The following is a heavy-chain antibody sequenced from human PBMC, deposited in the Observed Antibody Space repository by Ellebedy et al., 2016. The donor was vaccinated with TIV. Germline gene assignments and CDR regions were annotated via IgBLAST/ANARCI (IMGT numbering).Heavy chain of an antibody. V-gene: IGHV1-69*04. J-gene: IGHJ3*02. CDR3: ARGFTGFDAFDI. CDR1: GDTFSTYA. Sequence: AASVKVSCKASGDTFSTYAINWVRQAPGQGLEWMGRIIPILGIANYAQKFQGRVTITADKSTSTAYMELSSLRSEDTAVYYCARGFTGFDAFDIWGQGTMVTVSS. D-gene: IGHD4-11*01. CDR2: IIPILGIA.